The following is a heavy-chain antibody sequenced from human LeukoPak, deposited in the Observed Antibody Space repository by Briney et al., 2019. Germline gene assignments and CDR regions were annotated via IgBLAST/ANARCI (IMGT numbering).Heavy chain of an antibody. J-gene: IGHJ4*02. CDR3: VTTVTAGEFDY. CDR2: IKQDGSEK. Sequence: GGSLRLSCAASGFTFSSYWMSWVRQAPGKGLEWVANIKQDGSEKYYVDSVKGRFTISRDNAKNTLYLQMNSLRAEDTAVYYCVTTVTAGEFDYWGQGTLVTVSS. V-gene: IGHV3-7*01. D-gene: IGHD4-17*01. CDR1: GFTFSSYW.